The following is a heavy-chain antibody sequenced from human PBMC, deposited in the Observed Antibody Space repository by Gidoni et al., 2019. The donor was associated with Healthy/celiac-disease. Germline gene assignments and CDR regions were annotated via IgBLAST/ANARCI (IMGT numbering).Heavy chain of an antibody. Sequence: QVQLVQSGGGVDQPGRSLRPSCAASGFTFSSYAMHWVRKAPGKGLEWVAVISYDGSNKYYAESVKGRFTISRDNSKNTLYLQMNSLGAEDTAVYYCARSPIDPWGQGTLVTVSS. V-gene: IGHV3-30-3*01. CDR1: GFTFSSYA. J-gene: IGHJ5*02. CDR3: ARSPIDP. CDR2: ISYDGSNK.